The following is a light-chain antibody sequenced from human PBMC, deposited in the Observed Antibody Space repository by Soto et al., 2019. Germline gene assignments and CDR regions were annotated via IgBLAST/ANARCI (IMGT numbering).Light chain of an antibody. J-gene: IGKJ1*01. Sequence: DIQMTQSPSAMSASVGDRVTITCRASQDISNYLAWFQQKPGKVPERLIFAAYNLQSGVPSRFSGSGSGTEFTLTIISLQPEDFATYYCLQHRSFPCTFGQGTKVEIK. CDR2: AAY. V-gene: IGKV1-17*03. CDR3: LQHRSFPCT. CDR1: QDISNY.